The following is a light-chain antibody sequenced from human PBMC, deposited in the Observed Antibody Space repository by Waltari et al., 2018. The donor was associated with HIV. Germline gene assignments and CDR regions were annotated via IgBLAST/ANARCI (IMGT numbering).Light chain of an antibody. CDR2: RAS. CDR1: QNISGW. J-gene: IGKJ3*01. CDR3: QQYSVDFYT. V-gene: IGKV1-5*03. Sequence: DIRMTQSPSTLSASVGDRVTITCRASQNISGWLAWYQQRPGKAPRLLIHRASNLEFGASPRFSGGGSGTEFSLTIAGLQPDDFATYYCQQYSVDFYTFGQGTKV.